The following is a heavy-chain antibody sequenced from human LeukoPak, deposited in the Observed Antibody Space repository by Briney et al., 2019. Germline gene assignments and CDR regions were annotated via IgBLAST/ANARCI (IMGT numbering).Heavy chain of an antibody. Sequence: GASVKVSCKASGYTFTSYAMNWVRQAPGQGLEWMGWINTNTGNPTYAQGFTGRFVFSLDTSVSTAYLQISSLKAEDTAVYYCARGLRFLTLDYYYYYMDVWGKGTTVTVSS. CDR2: INTNTGNP. D-gene: IGHD3-3*01. CDR3: ARGLRFLTLDYYYYYMDV. J-gene: IGHJ6*03. CDR1: GYTFTSYA. V-gene: IGHV7-4-1*02.